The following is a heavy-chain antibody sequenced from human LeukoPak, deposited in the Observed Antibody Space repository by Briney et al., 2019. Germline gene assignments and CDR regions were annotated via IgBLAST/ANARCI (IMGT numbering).Heavy chain of an antibody. Sequence: GGSLRLSCAASGFTFSSYWMHWVRQAPGKGLEWVSAVSGNGGSSFYADSVKGRFTISRDNSKNTLFLQVDSLRAEDSAIYYCARRKVGGTGDYWGQGTQVTVSS. D-gene: IGHD1-26*01. CDR1: GFTFSSYW. J-gene: IGHJ4*02. CDR2: VSGNGGSS. CDR3: ARRKVGGTGDY. V-gene: IGHV3-23*01.